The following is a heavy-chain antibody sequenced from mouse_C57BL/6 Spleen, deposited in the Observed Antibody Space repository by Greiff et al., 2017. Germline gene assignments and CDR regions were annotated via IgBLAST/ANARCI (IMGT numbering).Heavy chain of an antibody. CDR3: ARHESDYYGSRTGYFDV. Sequence: QVQLKESGPGLVAPSQSLSITCTVSGFSLTSYGVHWVRQPPGKGLEWLVVIWSDGSTTYNSALKSRLSISKDNSKSQVFLKMNSLQTDDTAMYYCARHESDYYGSRTGYFDVWGTGTTVTVSS. CDR1: GFSLTSYG. J-gene: IGHJ1*03. D-gene: IGHD1-1*01. V-gene: IGHV2-6-1*01. CDR2: IWSDGST.